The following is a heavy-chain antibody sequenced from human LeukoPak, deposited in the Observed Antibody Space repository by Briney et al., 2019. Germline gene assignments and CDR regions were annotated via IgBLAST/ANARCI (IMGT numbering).Heavy chain of an antibody. CDR1: GFTFSTYA. V-gene: IGHV3-23*01. CDR3: ARVSGYGFFDY. Sequence: PGGSLRLSCAASGFTFSTYAMSWVRQAPGKGLEWVSSISGSATNTYYADSVKGRFTISRDKSKNTLDLQMNSLRVEDTAVYYCARVSGYGFFDYWGQGTLVTVSS. J-gene: IGHJ4*02. D-gene: IGHD6-25*01. CDR2: ISGSATNT.